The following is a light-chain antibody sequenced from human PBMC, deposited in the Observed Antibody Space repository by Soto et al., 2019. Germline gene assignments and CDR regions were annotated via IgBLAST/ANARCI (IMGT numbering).Light chain of an antibody. J-gene: IGKJ1*01. CDR3: LQDYNYPWT. CDR2: AAS. Sequence: AIQMTQSPSSLSASAGDRVTITCRASQGIRNDLGWYQQKPGKAPKLLIYAASSLQSGVPSRFSGSGSGTDFTLTISSLQPEDFETYYCLQDYNYPWTFGPGTKVEIK. CDR1: QGIRND. V-gene: IGKV1-6*01.